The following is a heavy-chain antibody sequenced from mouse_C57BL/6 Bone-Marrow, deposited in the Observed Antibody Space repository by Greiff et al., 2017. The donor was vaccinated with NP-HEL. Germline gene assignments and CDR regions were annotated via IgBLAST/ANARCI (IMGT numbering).Heavy chain of an antibody. CDR1: GFSLTSYA. Sequence: QVQLKESGPGLVAPSQSLSITCTVSGFSLTSYAISWVRQPPGKGLECLGVIWTGGGTNYNSALKSRLSISKDNSKSQVFLKMNSLQTDDTARYYCARERSSYYYGSSPFAYWGQGTLVTVSA. V-gene: IGHV2-9-1*01. D-gene: IGHD1-1*01. CDR3: ARERSSYYYGSSPFAY. J-gene: IGHJ3*01. CDR2: IWTGGGT.